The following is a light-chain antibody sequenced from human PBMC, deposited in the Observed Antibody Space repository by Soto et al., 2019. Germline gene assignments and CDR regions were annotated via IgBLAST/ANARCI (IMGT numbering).Light chain of an antibody. J-gene: IGLJ3*02. CDR2: RTD. CDR1: GSNIGTNT. V-gene: IGLV1-44*01. Sequence: QSVLTQPPSASGTPGQRVTISCSGSGSNIGTNTVNRYQQLPGTAPKLLIYRTDQRPAGIPDRFSGSKSGTSASLDISGLQSDDEADYYCTAWDGSLDGRVFGGGTKVTVL. CDR3: TAWDGSLDGRV.